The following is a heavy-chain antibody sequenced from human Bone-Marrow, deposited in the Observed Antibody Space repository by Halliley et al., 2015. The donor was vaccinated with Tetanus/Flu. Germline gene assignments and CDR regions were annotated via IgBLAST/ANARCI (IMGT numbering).Heavy chain of an antibody. CDR3: ARGARGPVGDDETALGWEYRHIRQIFYFDH. CDR1: GFKLRDYG. J-gene: IGHJ4*02. CDR2: ISGSGDST. D-gene: IGHD1-26*01. Sequence: SLRLSCAASGFKLRDYGMAWVRQAPGKGLEWVSGISGSGDSTYYSDSVKGRFNISRDNSREILYLQLNSLKDEDTAVYHCARGARGPVGDDETALGWEYRHIRQIFYFDHWGQGTLVTVSS. V-gene: IGHV3-23*01.